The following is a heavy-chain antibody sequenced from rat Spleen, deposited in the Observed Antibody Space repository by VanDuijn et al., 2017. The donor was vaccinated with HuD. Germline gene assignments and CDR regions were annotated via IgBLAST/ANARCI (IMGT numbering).Heavy chain of an antibody. CDR1: GFTFSDYY. Sequence: EVQLVESGGGLVQPGRSLKLSCAASGFTFSDYYMAWVRQAPTKGLEWVATINYDDSTIYYRDSVKGRFTISRDNAKNTQYLQMDSLRSEDTATYYCARKEGYYGYNSYWYFDFWGPGTMVTVSS. D-gene: IGHD1-9*01. CDR3: ARKEGYYGYNSYWYFDF. V-gene: IGHV5-7*01. J-gene: IGHJ1*01. CDR2: INYDDSTI.